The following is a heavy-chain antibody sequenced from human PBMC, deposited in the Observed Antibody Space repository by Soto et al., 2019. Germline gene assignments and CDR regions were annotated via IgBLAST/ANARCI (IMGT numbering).Heavy chain of an antibody. J-gene: IGHJ4*02. CDR2: IKEDGSEK. Sequence: GRSLRLSCAASGFTFSSYWMSWVRQAPGKGLEWVASIKEDGSEKSYVDSVKGRFTISRDNAKNPMYLQMNSLRAEDTAVYYCARDGSFESFDYWGPGNLVTVSS. CDR1: GFTFSSYW. D-gene: IGHD1-1*01. CDR3: ARDGSFESFDY. V-gene: IGHV3-7*01.